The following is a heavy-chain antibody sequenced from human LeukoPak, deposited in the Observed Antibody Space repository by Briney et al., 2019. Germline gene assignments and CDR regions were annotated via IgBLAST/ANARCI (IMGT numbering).Heavy chain of an antibody. CDR3: ARHSRVFYGSGSYFLNSMDV. D-gene: IGHD3-10*01. V-gene: IGHV4-59*08. Sequence: SETLSLTCTVSGASISSYDWSWIRQPPGKGLEWIGNIYDSEITSQSPSLKSRVTISVDTSQNTLSLNLSSVTAADTAVYYCARHSRVFYGSGSYFLNSMDVWGQGTTVTVSS. CDR1: GASISSYD. CDR2: IYDSEIT. J-gene: IGHJ6*02.